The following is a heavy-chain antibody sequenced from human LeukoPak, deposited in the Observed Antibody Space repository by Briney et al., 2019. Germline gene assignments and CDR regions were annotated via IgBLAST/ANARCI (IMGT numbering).Heavy chain of an antibody. V-gene: IGHV3-48*03. CDR1: GFTFSSYE. D-gene: IGHD6-13*01. J-gene: IGHJ6*03. CDR3: ARGGSSWLVYYYYMDV. CDR2: ISSSGSTI. Sequence: PGGSLRLSCAASGFTFSSYEMNWVRQAPGKGLEWVSYISSSGSTIYYADSVKGRFTISRDNAKNSLYLQMNSLRAEDTAVYYCARGGSSWLVYYYYMDVWGKGTTVTISS.